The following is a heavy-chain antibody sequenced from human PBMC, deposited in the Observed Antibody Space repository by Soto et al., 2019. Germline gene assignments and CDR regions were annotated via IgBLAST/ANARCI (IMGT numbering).Heavy chain of an antibody. V-gene: IGHV4-61*02. J-gene: IGHJ5*02. CDR1: GGSISSGGYY. Sequence: TLSLTCTVSGGSISSGGYYWTWIRQSDGEGLEWIGRIYSSGSTNYNPSLKSRVTISLDTSMNYFSLRLSSVTAADTAVYYCARGQRFSDWFDPWGQGTLVTVSS. D-gene: IGHD3-3*01. CDR2: IYSSGST. CDR3: ARGQRFSDWFDP.